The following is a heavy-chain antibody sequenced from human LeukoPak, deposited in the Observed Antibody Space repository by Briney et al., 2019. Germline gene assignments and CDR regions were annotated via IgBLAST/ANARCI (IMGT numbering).Heavy chain of an antibody. D-gene: IGHD3-10*01. V-gene: IGHV3-15*01. J-gene: IGHJ4*02. Sequence: GGSLRLSCAASGFTFSNAWMSWVRQAPGKGLEWVGRIKRKTDGGTTDYAAPVKGRFTISRDDSKNTLYLQMNSLKTEDTAAYYCTTNGMVRGVLRDYWGQGTLVTVSS. CDR2: IKRKTDGGTT. CDR1: GFTFSNAW. CDR3: TTNGMVRGVLRDY.